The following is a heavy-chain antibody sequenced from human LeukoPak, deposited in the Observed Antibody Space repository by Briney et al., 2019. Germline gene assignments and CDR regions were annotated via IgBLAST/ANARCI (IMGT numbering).Heavy chain of an antibody. D-gene: IGHD3-10*01. CDR3: AKLISGRLGSGRRVT. CDR1: GYSISNGYY. Sequence: SETLSLTCSVSGYSISNGYYWGWIRQPPGKGLEWIGSIYNGNTWNTYYNPSLKSRVTISVDTSMNQFSLKVNYVTAADTAVYHCAKLISGRLGSGRRVTWGRGTLVTVSS. J-gene: IGHJ5*02. CDR2: IYNGNTWNT. V-gene: IGHV4-38-2*02.